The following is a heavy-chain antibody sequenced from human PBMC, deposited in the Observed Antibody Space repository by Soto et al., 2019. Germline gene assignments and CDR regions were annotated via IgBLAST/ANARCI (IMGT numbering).Heavy chain of an antibody. CDR2: IWHDGSNK. CDR3: ARDARPLLKADGGDSDY. J-gene: IGHJ4*02. Sequence: QVQLVESGGGVVQPGRSLRLSCAASGFTFSSYGMHWVRQAPGKGLEWVAVIWHDGSNKYYADSVKGRFTIYRDNSKHTLYLQMISLRAEDTAVYYCARDARPLLKADGGDSDYWGQGTLLTAAS. V-gene: IGHV3-33*01. CDR1: GFTFSSYG. D-gene: IGHD4-17*01.